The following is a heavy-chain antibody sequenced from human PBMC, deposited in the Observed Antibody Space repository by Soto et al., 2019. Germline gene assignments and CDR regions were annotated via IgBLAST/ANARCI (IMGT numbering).Heavy chain of an antibody. V-gene: IGHV1-18*01. J-gene: IGHJ6*02. CDR2: INTYNGNT. Sequence: QVQLVQSGAEVKNPGASVKVSCKASGYTFTRYGIGLARQAPGQGLEWMGWINTYNGNTNYAQNVQGRVTQTTDTPTSTAYMVLRSLRSNDTAIYYCAMVDVYVTHSTQDVWGQGTTVIVSS. CDR1: GYTFTRYG. CDR3: AMVDVYVTHSTQDV. D-gene: IGHD3-16*01.